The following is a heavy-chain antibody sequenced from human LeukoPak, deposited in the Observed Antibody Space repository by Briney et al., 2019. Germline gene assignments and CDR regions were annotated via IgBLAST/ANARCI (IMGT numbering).Heavy chain of an antibody. D-gene: IGHD3-9*01. CDR1: GGSISSGSYY. CDR2: MYTSGST. V-gene: IGHV4-61*02. J-gene: IGHJ4*02. CDR3: ATTEYDTLTNLPYLDY. Sequence: SETLSLTCTVSGGSISSGSYYWSWIRQPAGKGLEWIGRMYTSGSTNYNPSLKSRVTISVDTSKNQFSLKLSSVTAADTGVYYCATTEYDTLTNLPYLDYWGQGALVTVSS.